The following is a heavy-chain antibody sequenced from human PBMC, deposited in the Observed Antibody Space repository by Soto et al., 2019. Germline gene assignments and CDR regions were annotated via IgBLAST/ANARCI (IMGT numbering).Heavy chain of an antibody. V-gene: IGHV4-39*01. CDR1: GGSISSSSYY. Sequence: QLQLQESGPGLLKPSETLSLTCTVSGGSISSSSYYWGWIRQPPGKGLAWIGSIYYSGSTYYNPSLKSAVTIAIDTSKNQFSLKLSSVTAADTAVYYWARLRPTYQLPNWFDPWGQGTLVTVYS. CDR2: IYYSGST. J-gene: IGHJ5*02. CDR3: ARLRPTYQLPNWFDP. D-gene: IGHD2-2*01.